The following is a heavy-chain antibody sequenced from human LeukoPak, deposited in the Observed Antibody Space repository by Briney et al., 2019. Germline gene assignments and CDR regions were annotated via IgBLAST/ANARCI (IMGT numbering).Heavy chain of an antibody. V-gene: IGHV4-59*01. CDR1: GVSITNYY. J-gene: IGHJ3*01. CDR2: IYFTGNT. D-gene: IGHD3-22*01. Sequence: SETLSLTCTVSGVSITNYYWSWIRQPPGKGLEWIAYIYFTGNTDYNPSLKSRVTISVDTSKNQFSLKLTSVTAADTALYYCARFSDRPVSAFDLWGQGTMVTVSS. CDR3: ARFSDRPVSAFDL.